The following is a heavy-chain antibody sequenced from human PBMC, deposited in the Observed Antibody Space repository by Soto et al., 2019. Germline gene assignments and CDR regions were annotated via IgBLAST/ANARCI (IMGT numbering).Heavy chain of an antibody. D-gene: IGHD3-22*01. CDR2: ISYDGSNK. Sequence: QVQLVESGGGVVQPGRSLRLSCAASGFTFSSYGMHWVRQAPGKGLECVAVISYDGSNKYYADSVKGRFTISRDNSKNTLYLQMNSLRAEDTAVYYCAKGPGDSSGYYRYNWFDPWGQGTLVTVSS. J-gene: IGHJ5*02. CDR1: GFTFSSYG. CDR3: AKGPGDSSGYYRYNWFDP. V-gene: IGHV3-30*18.